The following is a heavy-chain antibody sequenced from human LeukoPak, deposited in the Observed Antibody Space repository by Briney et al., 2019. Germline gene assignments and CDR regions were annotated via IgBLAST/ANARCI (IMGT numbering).Heavy chain of an antibody. J-gene: IGHJ6*03. CDR3: ARGPSPVVVSIAIGYYYYYMDV. Sequence: SETLSLTCSVSGASISNGSYYWSWIRQPSGKGLEWIGYMYHTGSTYSNPSLKSRVTISVDRSKNQFSMTLNSVTAAETAVYYCARGPSPVVVSIAIGYYYYYMDVWGKGTTVTVSS. CDR2: MYHTGST. CDR1: GASISNGSYY. V-gene: IGHV4-30-2*01. D-gene: IGHD2-2*01.